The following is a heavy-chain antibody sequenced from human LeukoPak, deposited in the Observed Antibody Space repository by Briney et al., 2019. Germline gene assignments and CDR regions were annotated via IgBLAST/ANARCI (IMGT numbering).Heavy chain of an antibody. V-gene: IGHV4-59*01. CDR1: GGSISSYY. CDR2: IYYSGST. Sequence: PSETLSLTCTVSGGSISSYYWSWIRQPPGKGLEWIGYIYYSGSTNYNPSLKSRVTISVDTSKNQFSLKLSSVTAADTAVYYCARGGRYCGGDCRPGAFDYWGQGTLVTVSS. J-gene: IGHJ4*02. D-gene: IGHD2-21*02. CDR3: ARGGRYCGGDCRPGAFDY.